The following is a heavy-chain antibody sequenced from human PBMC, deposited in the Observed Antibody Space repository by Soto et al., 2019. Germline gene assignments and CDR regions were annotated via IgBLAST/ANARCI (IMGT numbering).Heavy chain of an antibody. CDR3: ARRSSGWPFDY. J-gene: IGHJ4*02. Sequence: ASVKVSCKASGYTFTSYAMHWVRQAPGQRLEWMGWINAGNGNTKYSQKFQGRVTITRDTSASTAYMELGSLRSEDTAVYYCARRSSGWPFDYWGQGTLVTVSS. CDR2: INAGNGNT. V-gene: IGHV1-3*01. D-gene: IGHD6-19*01. CDR1: GYTFTSYA.